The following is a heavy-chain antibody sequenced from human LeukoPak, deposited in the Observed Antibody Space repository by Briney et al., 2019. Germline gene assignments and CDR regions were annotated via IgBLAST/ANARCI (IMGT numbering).Heavy chain of an antibody. CDR2: IYYSGST. J-gene: IGHJ4*02. CDR3: ARHGAARVIPMVRGVISY. Sequence: PSETLSLTCTVSGGSISSSSYYWGWIRQPPGKGLEWIGSIYYSGSTYYNPSLKSRVTISVDTSKNQFSLKLSSVTAADTAVYYCARHGAARVIPMVRGVISYWGQATLVTVSP. V-gene: IGHV4-39*01. D-gene: IGHD3-10*01. CDR1: GGSISSSSYY.